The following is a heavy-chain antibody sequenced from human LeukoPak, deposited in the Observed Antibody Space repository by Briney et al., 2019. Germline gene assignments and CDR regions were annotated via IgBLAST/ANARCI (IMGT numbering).Heavy chain of an antibody. Sequence: GGSLRLSCAASGFTFSSYSMNWVRQAPGKGLEWVSSISSSSSYIYYADSVKGRFTISRDNAKNSLYLQMNSLRAEDTAVYFCARDSTWLLDYWGQGTLITVSS. CDR1: GFTFSSYS. D-gene: IGHD6-19*01. V-gene: IGHV3-21*01. CDR3: ARDSTWLLDY. J-gene: IGHJ4*02. CDR2: ISSSSSYI.